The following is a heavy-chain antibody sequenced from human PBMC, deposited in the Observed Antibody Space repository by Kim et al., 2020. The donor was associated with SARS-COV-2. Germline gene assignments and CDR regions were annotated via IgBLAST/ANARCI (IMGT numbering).Heavy chain of an antibody. Sequence: SETLSLTCAVYGGSFSGYYWSWIRQPPGKGLEWIGEINHSGSTNYNPSLKSRVTISVDTSKNQFSLKLSSVTAAETAVYYCASGTLRSYSSSSSWFDPWGQGTLVTVSS. J-gene: IGHJ5*02. CDR3: ASGTLRSYSSSSSWFDP. D-gene: IGHD6-6*01. CDR2: INHSGST. V-gene: IGHV4-34*01. CDR1: GGSFSGYY.